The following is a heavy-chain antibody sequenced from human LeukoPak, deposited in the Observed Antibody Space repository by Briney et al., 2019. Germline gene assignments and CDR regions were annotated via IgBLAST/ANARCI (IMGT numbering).Heavy chain of an antibody. D-gene: IGHD3-22*01. CDR2: IYYSGST. V-gene: IGHV4-39*01. CDR1: GGSISSSSYS. J-gene: IGHJ4*02. Sequence: PSETLSLTCTVSGGSISSSSYSWRWIRQPPGKGLEWIGSIYYSGSTYYNPSLKSRVTISVDTSKNQFSLKLSSVTAADTAVYYCARLNPNYYYDSSGYPDYWGQGTLVTVSS. CDR3: ARLNPNYYYDSSGYPDY.